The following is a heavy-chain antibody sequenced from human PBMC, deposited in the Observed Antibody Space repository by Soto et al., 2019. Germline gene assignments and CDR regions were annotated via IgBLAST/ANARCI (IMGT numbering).Heavy chain of an antibody. J-gene: IGHJ6*02. CDR3: VRDARVRGVDV. CDR2: IYYSGST. D-gene: IGHD3-10*01. Sequence: QVQLQESGPGLVKPSQTLSLICTVSGGSISSGGYYWSWIRQHPEKGLEWIGYIYYSGSTSYNPSLKSRFTMSVDTSKNQFSLNLSSVTAADTAVYYCVRDARVRGVDVWGHGTTVSVSS. CDR1: GGSISSGGYY. V-gene: IGHV4-31*03.